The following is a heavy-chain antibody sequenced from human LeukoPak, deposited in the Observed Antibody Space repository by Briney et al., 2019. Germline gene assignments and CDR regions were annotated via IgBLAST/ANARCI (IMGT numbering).Heavy chain of an antibody. D-gene: IGHD3-10*01. CDR1: GYTFTTHG. CDR2: INTKTGNP. CDR3: AIRGGSGSYYNDGY. J-gene: IGHJ4*02. V-gene: IGHV7-4-1*02. Sequence: ASVKVSCKASGYTFTTHGMNWVRQAPGQGLEWMGWINTKTGNPTYAQGFTGRFVFSLDTSVSTAYLQISSLKAEDTAVYYCAIRGGSGSYYNDGYWGQGTLVTVSS.